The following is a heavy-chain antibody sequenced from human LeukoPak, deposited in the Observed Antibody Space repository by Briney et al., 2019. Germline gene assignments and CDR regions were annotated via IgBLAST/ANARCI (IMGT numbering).Heavy chain of an antibody. J-gene: IGHJ4*02. CDR1: GYTFTSYD. Sequence: ASVKVSCKASGYTFTSYDINWVRQGTGQGLEWMGWMNSNRGNTGHAQKLQGRVTMTRNTSIGTAYMELSSLRSEDTAVYYCARGRHCSGWYVDYWGQGTLVTASS. CDR3: ARGRHCSGWYVDY. V-gene: IGHV1-8*01. CDR2: MNSNRGNT. D-gene: IGHD6-19*01.